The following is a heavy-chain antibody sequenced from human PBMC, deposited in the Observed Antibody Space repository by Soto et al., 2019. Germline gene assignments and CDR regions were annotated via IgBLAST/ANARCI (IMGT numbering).Heavy chain of an antibody. CDR3: ARARIAAAAYGFDY. J-gene: IGHJ4*02. Sequence: GSLRLSCAASGFTVSSNYMSWVRQAPGKGLEWVSVIYSGGSTYYADSVKGRFTISRDNSKNTLYLQMNSLRAEDTAVYYCARARIAAAAYGFDYWGQGTLVTVSS. CDR1: GFTVSSNY. CDR2: IYSGGST. D-gene: IGHD6-13*01. V-gene: IGHV3-53*01.